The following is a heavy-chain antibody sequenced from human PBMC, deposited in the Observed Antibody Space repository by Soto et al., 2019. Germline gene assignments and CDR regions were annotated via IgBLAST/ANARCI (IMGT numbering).Heavy chain of an antibody. CDR2: IIPIFGTA. Sequence: QVQLVQSGAEVKKPGSSVKVSCKASGGTFSSYAISWVRQAPGQGLEWMGGIIPIFGTANYAQKLQGRVTITADESTSTAYMELSSLRSEDTAVYYCARRPLYSGSYPTHFDYWGQGTLVTVSS. CDR1: GGTFSSYA. J-gene: IGHJ4*02. D-gene: IGHD1-26*01. CDR3: ARRPLYSGSYPTHFDY. V-gene: IGHV1-69*01.